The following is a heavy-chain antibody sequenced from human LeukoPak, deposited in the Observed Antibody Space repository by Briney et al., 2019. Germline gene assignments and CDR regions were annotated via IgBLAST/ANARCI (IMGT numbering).Heavy chain of an antibody. D-gene: IGHD3-22*01. CDR1: GFTFGDYY. CDR3: ARRNYYDSSGYSDY. CDR2: ISSSGSTI. V-gene: IGHV3-11*01. Sequence: GGSLRLSCAASGFTFGDYYMSWIRQAPGKGLEWVSYISSSGSTIYYADSVKGRFTISRDNAKNSLYLQMNSLRAEDTAVYYCARRNYYDSSGYSDYWGQGTLVTVSS. J-gene: IGHJ4*02.